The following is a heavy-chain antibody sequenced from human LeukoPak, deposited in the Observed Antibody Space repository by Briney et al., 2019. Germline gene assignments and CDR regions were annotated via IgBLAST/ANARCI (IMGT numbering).Heavy chain of an antibody. CDR2: INHSGST. CDR1: GGSFGGYY. Sequence: SETLSLTCAVYGGSFGGYYWSWIRQPPGKGLEWIGEINHSGSTNYNPSLKSRVTISVDTSKNQFSLKLSSVTAADTAVYYCARAPYSSSWYPWGQGTLVTVSS. J-gene: IGHJ5*02. V-gene: IGHV4-34*01. D-gene: IGHD6-13*01. CDR3: ARAPYSSSWYP.